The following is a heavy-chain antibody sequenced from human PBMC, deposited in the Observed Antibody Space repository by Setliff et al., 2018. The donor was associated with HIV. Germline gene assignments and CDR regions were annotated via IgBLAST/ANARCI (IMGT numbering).Heavy chain of an antibody. CDR3: ARGLAVAGTGY. CDR2: MNPNSGTT. CDR1: GYTFTSFD. Sequence: ASVKVSCKASGYTFTSFDINWVRQATGQGLEWMGWMNPNSGTTGYAQKFQGRVTMTRDTSISTAYTELSSLRSEDTAVYYCARGLAVAGTGYWGQGTRVTVSS. V-gene: IGHV1-8*02. J-gene: IGHJ4*02. D-gene: IGHD6-19*01.